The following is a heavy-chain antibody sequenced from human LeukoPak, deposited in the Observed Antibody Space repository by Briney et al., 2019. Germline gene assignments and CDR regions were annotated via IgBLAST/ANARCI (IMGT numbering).Heavy chain of an antibody. J-gene: IGHJ4*02. CDR3: AGRIAARRYYFDY. Sequence: PSETLPLTCTVSGGSISSSSYYWGWIRQPPGKGLEWIGSIYYSGSTYYNPSLKSRVTISVDTSKNQFSLKLSSVTAADTAVYYCAGRIAARRYYFDYWGQGTLVTVSS. D-gene: IGHD6-6*01. CDR1: GGSISSSSYY. CDR2: IYYSGST. V-gene: IGHV4-39*01.